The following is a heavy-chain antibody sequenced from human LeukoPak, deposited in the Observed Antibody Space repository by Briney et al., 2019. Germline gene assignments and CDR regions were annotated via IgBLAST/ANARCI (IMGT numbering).Heavy chain of an antibody. V-gene: IGHV3-23*01. D-gene: IGHD5-12*01. CDR3: AKRRGYDPRIYYFDY. CDR1: GFTFSSFA. CDR2: FSGSGGST. Sequence: GSLRLFCGAPGFTFSSFAMSRVRPAPGKGLEWVSAFSGSGGSTYYADSVKGRFTISRDNSKNTLYLQMNSLRAEDTAVYYCAKRRGYDPRIYYFDYWGQGTLVTVSS. J-gene: IGHJ4*02.